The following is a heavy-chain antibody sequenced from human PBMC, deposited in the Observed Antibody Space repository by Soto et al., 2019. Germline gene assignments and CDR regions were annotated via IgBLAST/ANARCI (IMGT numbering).Heavy chain of an antibody. Sequence: GSLIPSFSDSGFTGSAVYVMWVSQAPGKGLECVSVIHFGGNTYYADSVKGRFTVARDNSKNTLYLQVNSLRVEDTAIYFCTKVSPQWLVHDYWRQGAVVTVS. D-gene: IGHD6-19*01. CDR2: IHFGGNT. V-gene: IGHV3-53*01. J-gene: IGHJ4*02. CDR3: TKVSPQWLVHDY. CDR1: GFTGSAVY.